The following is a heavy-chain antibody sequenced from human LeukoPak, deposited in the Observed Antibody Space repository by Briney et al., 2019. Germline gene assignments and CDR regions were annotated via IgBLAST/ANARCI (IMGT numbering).Heavy chain of an antibody. D-gene: IGHD2/OR15-2a*01. CDR1: GFTFSSYA. V-gene: IGHV3-23*01. CDR3: AKGVSI. CDR2: ISGSST. Sequence: TGGSLRLSCAASGFTFSSYAMSWVRQAPGKGLEWVSSISGSSTYYADSVKGRFTISKDTSKNTLYLQMNSLRAEDTAVYYCAKGVSIWGQGTLVTVSS. J-gene: IGHJ4*02.